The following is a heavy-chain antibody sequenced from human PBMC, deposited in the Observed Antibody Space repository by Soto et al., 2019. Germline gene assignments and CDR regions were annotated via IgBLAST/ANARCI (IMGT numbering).Heavy chain of an antibody. V-gene: IGHV1-24*01. CDR3: ATGDYDILTGYPEFDY. J-gene: IGHJ4*02. CDR1: GYTLTELS. CDR2: FDPEDGET. Sequence: ASVKVSCKVSGYTLTELSMHWVRQAPGKGLGWMGGFDPEDGETIYAQKFQGRVTMTEDTSTDTAYMELSSLRSEDTAVYYCATGDYDILTGYPEFDYWGQGTLVTVSS. D-gene: IGHD3-9*01.